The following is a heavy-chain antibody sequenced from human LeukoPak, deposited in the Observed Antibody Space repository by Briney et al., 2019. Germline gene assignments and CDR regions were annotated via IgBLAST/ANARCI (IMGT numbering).Heavy chain of an antibody. J-gene: IGHJ4*02. CDR1: DDSITMYY. Sequence: PSETLSLTCTVSDDSITMYYWTWIRQPPGKGLEWIGSLYYSGSTYHNPSLKSRVTISVDTSKNQFSLKLTSVTAADTAVYYCATSSGSYYYWGQGTLVTVSS. D-gene: IGHD1-26*01. CDR2: LYYSGST. CDR3: ATSSGSYYY. V-gene: IGHV4-59*04.